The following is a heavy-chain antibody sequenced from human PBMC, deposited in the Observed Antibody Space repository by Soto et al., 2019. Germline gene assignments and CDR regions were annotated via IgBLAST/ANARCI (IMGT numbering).Heavy chain of an antibody. Sequence: PGESRKISCXGSGYSFTNYWIGWVRQMPGKGLEWMGIIYPGDSDIRYSPSFQGQVTISADKSISTAYLQWSSLKASDTAMYHCARLTNIFDFDYWGHGTLVTVS. D-gene: IGHD2-21*01. V-gene: IGHV5-51*01. CDR2: IYPGDSDI. CDR3: ARLTNIFDFDY. J-gene: IGHJ4*01. CDR1: GYSFTNYW.